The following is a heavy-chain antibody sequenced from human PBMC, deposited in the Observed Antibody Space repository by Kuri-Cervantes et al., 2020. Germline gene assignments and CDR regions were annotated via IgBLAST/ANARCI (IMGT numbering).Heavy chain of an antibody. V-gene: IGHV4-59*01. CDR1: GGSTSSYY. CDR3: ARDARDDAFDI. J-gene: IGHJ3*02. CDR2: IYYSGST. Sequence: SETLSLTCTVSGGSTSSYYWSWIRQPPGKGLEWIGYIYYSGSTNYNPSLKSRVTISVDTSKNQFSLKLSSVTAADTAVYYCARDARDDAFDIWGQGTMVTVSS.